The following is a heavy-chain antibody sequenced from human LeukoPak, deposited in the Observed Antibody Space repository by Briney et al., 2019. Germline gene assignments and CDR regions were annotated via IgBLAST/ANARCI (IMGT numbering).Heavy chain of an antibody. CDR2: IYYSGST. CDR1: GGSISSYY. CDR3: ARAGHDILTGFDY. D-gene: IGHD3-9*01. Sequence: KASETLSLTCTVSGGSISSYYWSWIRQPPGKGLEWIGYIYYSGSTNYNPSLKSRVTISVDTSKNQFSLKLSSVTAADTAGYYCARAGHDILTGFDYWGQGTLVTVSS. J-gene: IGHJ4*02. V-gene: IGHV4-59*08.